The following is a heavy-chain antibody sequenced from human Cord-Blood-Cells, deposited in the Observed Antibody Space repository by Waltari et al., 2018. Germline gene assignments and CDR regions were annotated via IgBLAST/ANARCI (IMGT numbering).Heavy chain of an antibody. CDR2: IKHSGST. D-gene: IGHD3-16*01. CDR3: ARARGGVGAFDI. V-gene: IGHV4-34*01. CDR1: GGSFSGYY. Sequence: AGLLKPSETLSLTCAVYGGSFSGYYWSWIRQPPGKGLEWIGEIKHSGSTNYNPSLKSRVTISVDTSKNQFSLKLSSVTAADTAVDYCARARGGVGAFDIWGQGTMVTVSS. J-gene: IGHJ3*02.